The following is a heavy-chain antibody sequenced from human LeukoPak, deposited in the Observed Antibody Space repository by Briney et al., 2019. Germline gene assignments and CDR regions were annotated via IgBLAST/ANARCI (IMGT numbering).Heavy chain of an antibody. V-gene: IGHV4-30-2*01. J-gene: IGHJ4*02. D-gene: IGHD3-22*01. CDR1: GGSISSGDYS. Sequence: KASETLSLTCAVSGGSISSGDYSWSWIRQPPGKGLEWIGYIYHSESTYYNPSLKSRVTISVDRSKNQFSLKLNSVAAADTALYYCARAKYDSSGYDYFDYWGQGTLVTVSS. CDR3: ARAKYDSSGYDYFDY. CDR2: IYHSEST.